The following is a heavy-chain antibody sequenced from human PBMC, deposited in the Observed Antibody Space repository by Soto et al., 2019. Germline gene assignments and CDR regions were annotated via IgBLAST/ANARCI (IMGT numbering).Heavy chain of an antibody. D-gene: IGHD6-19*01. CDR1: GGTFSSHA. Sequence: GASVKISCKASGGTFSSHAISWVRQAPGQGLEWMGGIIPIFGTANYAQKFQGRVTITADESTSTAYMELSSLRSEDTAVYYCARGGSYSSVWPEDYCGQVTLVTVSS. V-gene: IGHV1-69*13. J-gene: IGHJ4*02. CDR2: IIPIFGTA. CDR3: ARGGSYSSVWPEDY.